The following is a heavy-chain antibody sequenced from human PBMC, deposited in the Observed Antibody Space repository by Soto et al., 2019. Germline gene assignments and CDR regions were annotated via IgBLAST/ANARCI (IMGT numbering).Heavy chain of an antibody. CDR2: IIPIFGTA. D-gene: IGHD5-12*01. CDR3: ARGPVEMATIDY. V-gene: IGHV1-69*06. Sequence: SVKVSCKASGGTFSSYAISWVRQAPGQGLEWMGGIIPIFGTANYAQKFQGRVTITADKSTSTAYMELSSLRSEDTAVYYCARGPVEMATIDYWGPGTLVTVSS. J-gene: IGHJ4*02. CDR1: GGTFSSYA.